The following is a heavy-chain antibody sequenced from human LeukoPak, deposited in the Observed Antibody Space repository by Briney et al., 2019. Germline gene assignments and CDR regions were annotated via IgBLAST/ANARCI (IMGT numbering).Heavy chain of an antibody. V-gene: IGHV4-34*01. CDR2: INHSGST. J-gene: IGHJ4*02. CDR1: GGSFSGYY. Sequence: PSETLSLTCAVYGGSFSGYYWSWIRQPPGKGLEWIGEINHSGSTNYNPSLKSRVTISVDTSKNQFSLKLSSVTAADTAVYYCARDPSNQTEYYFDYRGQGALVTVSS. CDR3: ARDPSNQTEYYFDY. D-gene: IGHD1-14*01.